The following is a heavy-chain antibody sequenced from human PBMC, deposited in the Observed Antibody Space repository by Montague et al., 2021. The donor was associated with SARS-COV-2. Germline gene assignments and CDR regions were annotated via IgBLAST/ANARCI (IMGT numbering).Heavy chain of an antibody. CDR3: ARFGSGTLEFDL. CDR1: GASISTGIYY. CDR2: IRTTGHT. D-gene: IGHD1-26*01. Sequence: TLSLTCTVSGASISTGIYYWSWIRQPAGKGLEWIGRIRTTGHTDYNSSLEGRVFMSVDTSTNQFSLSLTSVTAADTAVYSCARFGSGTLEFDLWGQGTLVTVSS. V-gene: IGHV4-61*02. J-gene: IGHJ4*02.